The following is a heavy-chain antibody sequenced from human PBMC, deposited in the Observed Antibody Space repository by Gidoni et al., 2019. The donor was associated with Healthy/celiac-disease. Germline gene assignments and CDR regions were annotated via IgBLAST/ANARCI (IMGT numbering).Heavy chain of an antibody. J-gene: IGHJ4*02. CDR2: ISSSSSTI. CDR1: GFPFSSYS. V-gene: IGHV3-48*01. D-gene: IGHD6-19*01. CDR3: ARGGSGWYGGVDY. Sequence: EVQLVESGGGLVQPGGSLRLSCAASGFPFSSYSMTWVRPAPGKGLEWFSYISSSSSTIYYADSVKGRFTISRDNAKNSLYLQMNSLRAEDTAVYYCARGGSGWYGGVDYWGQGTLVTVSS.